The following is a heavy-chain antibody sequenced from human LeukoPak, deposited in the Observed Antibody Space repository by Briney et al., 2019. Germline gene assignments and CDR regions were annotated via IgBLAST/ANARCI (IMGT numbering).Heavy chain of an antibody. Sequence: SETLSLTCTVSGGSISSGSYYWSWIRHPAGKVLEWIGRIYTSGSTYYNPSLKSRVTISVDTSKTQFSLKLSSVTAADTAVYYCARHPGYYYYYMDVWGKGTTVTISS. CDR2: IYTSGST. CDR1: GGSISSGSYY. V-gene: IGHV4-61*02. CDR3: ARHPGYYYYYMDV. J-gene: IGHJ6*03.